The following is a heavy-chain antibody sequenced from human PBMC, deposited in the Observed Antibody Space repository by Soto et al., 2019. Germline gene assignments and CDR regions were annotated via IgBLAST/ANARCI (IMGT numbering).Heavy chain of an antibody. CDR1: GGSVSSGSYY. CDR3: AREGARGDWNLLWD. CDR2: IYYSGST. D-gene: IGHD1-1*01. Sequence: QVQLQESGPGLVKPSETLSLACTVSGGSVSSGSYYWSWIRQPPGKGLEWIGYIYYSGSTNYNPSLKSRVTISVDTSKNQFSLKLSSVTAADTAVYYCAREGARGDWNLLWDWGQGTLVTVSS. J-gene: IGHJ4*02. V-gene: IGHV4-61*01.